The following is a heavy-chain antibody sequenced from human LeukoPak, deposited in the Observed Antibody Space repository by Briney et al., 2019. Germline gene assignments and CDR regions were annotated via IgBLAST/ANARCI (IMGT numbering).Heavy chain of an antibody. CDR2: IYCSGSP. D-gene: IGHD3-10*01. J-gene: IGHJ4*02. Sequence: SETLSLTCTVSGGSVSGYYWSWIRQPPGKGLEWIGYIYCSGSPNYNPSLKSRVTTSIDTSRNQFSLKLSSVTAADTAVYYCARVLKFYYSSGSYSYYFDYWGRGTLVTVSS. CDR3: ARVLKFYYSSGSYSYYFDY. V-gene: IGHV4-59*02. CDR1: GGSVSGYY.